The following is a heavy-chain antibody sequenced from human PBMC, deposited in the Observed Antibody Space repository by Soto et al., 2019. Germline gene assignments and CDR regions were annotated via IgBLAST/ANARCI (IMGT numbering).Heavy chain of an antibody. D-gene: IGHD3-3*01. Sequence: PGESLKISCKGSGYSFASYWIGWVRQMPGKGLEWMGIIYPGDPDTRYSPSFQGQVTISADKSISTAYLQWSSLKASDTAMYYCARLNYDFWSGPYGMDVWGQGTTVTVSS. CDR3: ARLNYDFWSGPYGMDV. J-gene: IGHJ6*02. CDR2: IYPGDPDT. CDR1: GYSFASYW. V-gene: IGHV5-51*01.